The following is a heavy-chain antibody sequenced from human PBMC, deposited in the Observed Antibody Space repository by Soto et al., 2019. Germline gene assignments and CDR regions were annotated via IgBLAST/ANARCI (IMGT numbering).Heavy chain of an antibody. J-gene: IGHJ4*02. CDR1: GFTFSSYA. CDR3: AMAGGIATWCAFYY. D-gene: IGHD2-8*01. Sequence: EVQLFESGGGWVQPGGSLRLSCAASGFTFSSYAMSWVRQAPGKGLEWVSAISGSGGSTYYADSVKGRFTISRDSSKDTLDLQMNSLRAEDAAVYYCAMAGGIATWCAFYYWGQGTLVTVSS. V-gene: IGHV3-23*01. CDR2: ISGSGGST.